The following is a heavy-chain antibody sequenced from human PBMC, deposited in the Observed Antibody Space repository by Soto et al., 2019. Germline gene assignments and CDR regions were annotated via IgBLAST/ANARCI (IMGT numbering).Heavy chain of an antibody. CDR2: IIPIFGTA. V-gene: IGHV1-69*06. CDR1: GGTFSSYA. J-gene: IGHJ4*02. Sequence: ASVKVSCKASGGTFSSYAISWVRQAPGQGLEWMGGIIPIFGTANYAQKFQGRVTITADKSTSTAYMELSSLRSEDTAVYYCASPPTSSGYTFDYWGQGTLVTVSS. D-gene: IGHD3-22*01. CDR3: ASPPTSSGYTFDY.